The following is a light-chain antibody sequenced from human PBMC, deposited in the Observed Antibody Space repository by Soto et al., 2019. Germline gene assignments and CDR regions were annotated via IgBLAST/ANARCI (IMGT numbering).Light chain of an antibody. CDR1: SSNIGAGYD. Sequence: QSVLTQPPSVSGAPGQRVTISCTGSSSNIGAGYDVHWYQQLPGTVPKLLIYGNSNRPSGVPDRFSGSKSGTSASLAITGLQAEDEADYYCQPYDSSLSDVFGTGTKLTVL. J-gene: IGLJ1*01. CDR2: GNS. V-gene: IGLV1-40*01. CDR3: QPYDSSLSDV.